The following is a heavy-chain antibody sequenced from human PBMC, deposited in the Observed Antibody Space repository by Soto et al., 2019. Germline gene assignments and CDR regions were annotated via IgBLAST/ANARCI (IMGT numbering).Heavy chain of an antibody. CDR1: GGSISSYY. Sequence: QVQLQESGPGLVKPSETLSLTCTVSGGSISSYYWSWIRQPPGKGLEWIGYIYYSGSTNYNPSLKSRVTISVDTSKNQFSLKLSSVTAADTAVYYCARHVITMVRGGFDPWGQGTLVTVSS. CDR2: IYYSGST. V-gene: IGHV4-59*08. D-gene: IGHD3-10*01. CDR3: ARHVITMVRGGFDP. J-gene: IGHJ5*02.